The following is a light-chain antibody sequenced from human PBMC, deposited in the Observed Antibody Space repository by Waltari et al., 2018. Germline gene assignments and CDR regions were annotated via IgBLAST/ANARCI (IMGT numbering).Light chain of an antibody. CDR1: SSDVGGYNY. V-gene: IGLV2-14*01. J-gene: IGLJ2*01. CDR2: GVS. Sequence: QSALTQPASVSGSPGQSITISCTGTSSDVGGYNYVSWYQQHPGKAPKLMIYGVSRRPAGVSNRCSRSKSGNTASLTISGLQAEDEADYYCNSYTSSSTSYVVFGGGTKLTVL. CDR3: NSYTSSSTSYVV.